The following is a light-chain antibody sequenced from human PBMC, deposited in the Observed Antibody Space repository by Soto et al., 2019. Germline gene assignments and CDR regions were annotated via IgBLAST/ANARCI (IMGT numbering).Light chain of an antibody. V-gene: IGLV4-69*01. Sequence: QPVLTQSPSASASLGASVKLTCTLSSGHSSYAIAWHQKQPGKGPRYLMDLNNDGSHSKGDGIPDRFLGSSSGAERYLIISSLQSEDEADYYCQTWGTGFQVFGGGTKVTVL. CDR1: SGHSSYA. CDR3: QTWGTGFQV. CDR2: LNNDGSH. J-gene: IGLJ2*01.